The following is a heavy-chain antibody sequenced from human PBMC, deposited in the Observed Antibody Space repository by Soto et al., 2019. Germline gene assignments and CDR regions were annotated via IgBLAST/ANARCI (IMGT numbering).Heavy chain of an antibody. V-gene: IGHV5-51*01. CDR1: GYRFTRYW. Sequence: EDSLKLSCKGSGYRFTRYWIGWGRQMPGTGLEWMGIIYPGDSDTRYSPSFQGQVTISADQSISTAYLQWSSLKASDTAMYYCARLRSEAASCKTQLYYSYSGMDGWGQATTVTVSS. J-gene: IGHJ6*02. CDR2: IYPGDSDT. D-gene: IGHD6-13*01. CDR3: ARLRSEAASCKTQLYYSYSGMDG.